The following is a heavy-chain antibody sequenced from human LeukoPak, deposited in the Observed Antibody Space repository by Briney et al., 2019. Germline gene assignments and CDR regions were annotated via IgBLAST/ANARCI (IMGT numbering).Heavy chain of an antibody. J-gene: IGHJ4*02. CDR2: IKQDGSEK. CDR1: GFTFSSYA. V-gene: IGHV3-7*01. Sequence: GGSLRLSCAASGFTFSSYAMHWVRQAPGKGLEWVANIKQDGSEKYYVDSVKGRFTISRDNAKNSLYLQMNSLRAEDTAIYYCAREVLRESYNDYWGQGTLVTVSS. D-gene: IGHD1-26*01. CDR3: AREVLRESYNDY.